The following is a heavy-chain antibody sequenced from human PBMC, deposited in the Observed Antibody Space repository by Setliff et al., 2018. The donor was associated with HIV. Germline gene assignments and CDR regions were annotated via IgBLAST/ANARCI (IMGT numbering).Heavy chain of an antibody. D-gene: IGHD4-17*01. J-gene: IGHJ4*02. CDR2: IYTSGST. V-gene: IGHV4-61*02. CDR3: ARDNGDYFDY. CDR1: GGSISSGSYY. Sequence: SETLSLTCTVSGGSISSGSYYWSWIRQPAGKGLEWIGRIYTSGSTNYNPSLKSRVSISLDASKNQFSLNPTYVTAADTAVYYCARDNGDYFDYWGQGTLVTVSS.